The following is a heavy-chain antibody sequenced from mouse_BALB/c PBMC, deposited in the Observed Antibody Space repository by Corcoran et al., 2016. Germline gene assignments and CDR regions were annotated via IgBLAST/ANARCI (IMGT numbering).Heavy chain of an antibody. Sequence: EVQLQQSGAELVKPGASVKLSCTASGFNLKDTYMHWVKQRPEHGLEWIGRIDPANGNTKYDPKFQGKDTITADTSSNTAYLQLSSLTSEDTTVYYCARWEWYFDVWGAGTTVTVSS. CDR2: IDPANGNT. D-gene: IGHD4-1*01. CDR3: ARWEWYFDV. V-gene: IGHV14-3*02. CDR1: GFNLKDTY. J-gene: IGHJ1*01.